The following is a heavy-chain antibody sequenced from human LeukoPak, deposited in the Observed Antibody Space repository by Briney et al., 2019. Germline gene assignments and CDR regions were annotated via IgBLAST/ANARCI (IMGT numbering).Heavy chain of an antibody. CDR1: GGSISSGGYY. Sequence: PSETLSLTCAVSGGSISSGGYYWSWIRQHPGKGLEWIGYIYYSGSTYYNPSLKSRVTISVDTSKNQFSLKLSSVTAADTAVYYCAREVYYYGSGTFDPWGQGTLVTVSS. CDR2: IYYSGST. V-gene: IGHV4-31*11. D-gene: IGHD3-10*01. CDR3: AREVYYYGSGTFDP. J-gene: IGHJ5*02.